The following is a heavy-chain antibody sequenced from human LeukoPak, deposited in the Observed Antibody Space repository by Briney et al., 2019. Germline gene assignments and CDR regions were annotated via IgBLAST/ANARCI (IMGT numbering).Heavy chain of an antibody. D-gene: IGHD2-21*02. V-gene: IGHV1-69*04. Sequence: GASVKVSCKASGGTFSSYAISWVRQAPGQGLEWVGRIIPIVGIANYAQKFQGTVTLTADKSTSTAYMELSSLRSEDTAVYYCARSYCGGDCYPDYWVQGTLVAGSS. CDR1: GGTFSSYA. CDR2: IIPIVGIA. J-gene: IGHJ4*02. CDR3: ARSYCGGDCYPDY.